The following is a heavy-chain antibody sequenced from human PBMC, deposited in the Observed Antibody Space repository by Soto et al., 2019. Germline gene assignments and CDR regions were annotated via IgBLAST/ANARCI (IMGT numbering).Heavy chain of an antibody. J-gene: IGHJ4*02. D-gene: IGHD3-16*01. CDR2: IYYSGST. CDR1: GGSISSYY. CDR3: ARSYDHYGFDY. V-gene: IGHV4-59*01. Sequence: PSETLSLTCTVSGGSISSYYWSWIRQPPGKGLEWIGYIYYSGSTNYNPSLKSRVTISVDTSKNQFSLKLSSVTAADTAVYYCARSYDHYGFDYWGQGTLVTVSS.